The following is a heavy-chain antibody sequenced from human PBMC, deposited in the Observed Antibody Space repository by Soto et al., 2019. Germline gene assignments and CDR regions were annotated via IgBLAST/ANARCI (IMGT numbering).Heavy chain of an antibody. Sequence: GGSLRLSCAASGFTFSSYSMNWVRQAPGKGLEWVSSISSSSYIYYADSVKGRFTISRDNAKNSLYLQMNSLRAEDAAVYYCAMDYIWGSYRSMYFDYWGQGTLVTVSS. D-gene: IGHD3-16*02. CDR3: AMDYIWGSYRSMYFDY. V-gene: IGHV3-21*01. CDR2: ISSSSYI. CDR1: GFTFSSYS. J-gene: IGHJ4*02.